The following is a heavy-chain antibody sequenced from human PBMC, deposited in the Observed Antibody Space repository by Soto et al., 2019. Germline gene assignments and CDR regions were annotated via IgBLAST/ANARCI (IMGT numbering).Heavy chain of an antibody. CDR3: ARSSHKERWFDP. CDR1: GGSVSNFY. CDR2: IYSSGST. J-gene: IGHJ5*02. Sequence: KPSETLSLTCTVSGGSVSNFYWNWIRQSAGKGLEWIGRIYSSGSTNYNPSLRSRVTMSVDTSKNQFSLKLNSVTAADTAVYYCARSSHKERWFDPWGQGTLVTVSS. D-gene: IGHD6-13*01. V-gene: IGHV4-4*07.